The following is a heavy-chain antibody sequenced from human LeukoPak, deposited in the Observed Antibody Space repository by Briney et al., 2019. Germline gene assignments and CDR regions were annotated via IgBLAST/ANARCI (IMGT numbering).Heavy chain of an antibody. V-gene: IGHV4-59*01. CDR1: GGSISNYY. CDR3: ARGRWLQFSD. Sequence: SETLSLTCTVSGGSISNYYWNWIRQPPGKGLEWIEYIYFTGSTNYNPSLKSRVTISLDTSKNQFSLKLSSVTAADTAIYYCARGRWLQFSDWGPGTLVTVSS. CDR2: IYFTGST. J-gene: IGHJ4*02. D-gene: IGHD5-24*01.